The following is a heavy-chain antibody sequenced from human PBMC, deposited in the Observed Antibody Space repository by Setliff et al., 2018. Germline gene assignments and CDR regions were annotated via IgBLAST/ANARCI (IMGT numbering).Heavy chain of an antibody. D-gene: IGHD3-22*01. Sequence: PGGSLRLSCAASGFTFGSYAMHWVRQAPGKGLEWVSAISSTITSTYYADSVKGRFTISRDNSKNTLYLQLNSLRAEDTAIYYCAGGYPSNFDYWGQGTLVTVSS. CDR1: GFTFGSYA. J-gene: IGHJ4*02. CDR2: ISSTITST. CDR3: AGGYPSNFDY. V-gene: IGHV3-23*01.